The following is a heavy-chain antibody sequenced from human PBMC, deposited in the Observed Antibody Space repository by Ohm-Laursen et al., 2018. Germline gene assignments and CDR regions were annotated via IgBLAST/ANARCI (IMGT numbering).Heavy chain of an antibody. D-gene: IGHD2-2*01. CDR3: VRGVKDMGPAGSGSRWFDP. Sequence: SSVKVSCKASGYTFTSYDINWVRQATGQGLEWMGWMNPNSGSTGYAQKFQGRVTMTRNTSINTAYMELSSLRSEDTAVYYCVRGVKDMGPAGSGSRWFDPWGQGTLVTVSS. J-gene: IGHJ5*02. CDR1: GYTFTSYD. CDR2: MNPNSGST. V-gene: IGHV1-8*01.